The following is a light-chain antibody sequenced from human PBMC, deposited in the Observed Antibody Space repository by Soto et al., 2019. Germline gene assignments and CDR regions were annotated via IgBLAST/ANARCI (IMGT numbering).Light chain of an antibody. CDR2: GAS. Sequence: EIVMTQSPATLSVSPGERATLSCRASQSVSSNLAWYQQKPGQAPRLIIYGASTRATGIPAGFSGSGSGTEFTLTISSLQSEDFAVYYCQQYNNWPLTFGGRTKVQIK. CDR3: QQYNNWPLT. CDR1: QSVSSN. J-gene: IGKJ4*01. V-gene: IGKV3-15*01.